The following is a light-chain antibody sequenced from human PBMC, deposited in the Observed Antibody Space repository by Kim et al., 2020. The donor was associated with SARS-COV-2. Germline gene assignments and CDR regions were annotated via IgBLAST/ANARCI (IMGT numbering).Light chain of an antibody. V-gene: IGLV2-23*01. J-gene: IGLJ2*01. CDR2: EDT. CDR3: CSYAGNNNVI. Sequence: QSALTQPASVSGSPGQSITISCTGTSSDVQNYNLVSWYQHHPDRAPKLIIYEDTKRPSGVSSRFSGSKSGKTASLTISGLQAEDEADYYCCSYAGNNNVIFGGGTKVTVL. CDR1: SSDVQNYNL.